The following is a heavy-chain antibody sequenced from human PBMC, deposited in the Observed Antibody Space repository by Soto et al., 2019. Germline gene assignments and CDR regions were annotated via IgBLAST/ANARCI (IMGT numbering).Heavy chain of an antibody. CDR3: VKDLRRGYFDY. Sequence: QVQLVESGGGVVQPGRSLRLSCAASGFTFNIHAMHWVRQAPGKGLEWVALISYDGSNRHYVDSVKGRFTSSRDNSKNTLSLQINSLRPEDTAVYYCVKDLRRGYFDYWGQGTLVTVSS. V-gene: IGHV3-30*18. CDR2: ISYDGSNR. J-gene: IGHJ4*02. D-gene: IGHD3-10*01. CDR1: GFTFNIHA.